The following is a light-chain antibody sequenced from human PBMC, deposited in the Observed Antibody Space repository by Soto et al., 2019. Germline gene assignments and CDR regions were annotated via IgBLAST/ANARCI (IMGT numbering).Light chain of an antibody. Sequence: EIVLTQSPATLSLSPGERATLSCRASQSVSSYLAWCQQKPGQAPRLLIYDASNRATGIPARFSGSGSETDFPLTISSLEPQDFAVYYCQQRSNWPLTFGGGTKVEIK. CDR3: QQRSNWPLT. V-gene: IGKV3-11*01. J-gene: IGKJ4*01. CDR1: QSVSSY. CDR2: DAS.